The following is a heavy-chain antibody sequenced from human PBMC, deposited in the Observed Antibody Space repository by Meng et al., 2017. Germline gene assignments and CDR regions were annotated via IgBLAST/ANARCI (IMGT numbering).Heavy chain of an antibody. D-gene: IGHD5-18*01. CDR3: ARFYFGYSYGPHHFDY. CDR2: INWNGGST. Sequence: GESLKISCAASGFTFDDYGMSWVRQAPGKGLEWVSGINWNGGSTGYADSEKGRFTISRDNAKNSLYLQMNSLRAEDTALYYCARFYFGYSYGPHHFDYWGQGTLVTVSS. J-gene: IGHJ4*02. V-gene: IGHV3-20*04. CDR1: GFTFDDYG.